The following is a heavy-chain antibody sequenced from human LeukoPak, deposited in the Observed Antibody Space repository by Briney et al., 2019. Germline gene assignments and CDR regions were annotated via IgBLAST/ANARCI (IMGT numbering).Heavy chain of an antibody. J-gene: IGHJ5*02. CDR2: IIPIFGTA. CDR3: ARGDIQGWFDP. CDR1: GRTFSSYA. V-gene: IGHV1-69*01. Sequence: SVKVSCKASGRTFSSYATSWVRQAPGQRLEWMGGIIPIFGTANYAQKFQGRVTITADEATSTAYMELSSLRSEDTAVYYCARGDIQGWFDPWGQGTLVTVSS. D-gene: IGHD3-9*01.